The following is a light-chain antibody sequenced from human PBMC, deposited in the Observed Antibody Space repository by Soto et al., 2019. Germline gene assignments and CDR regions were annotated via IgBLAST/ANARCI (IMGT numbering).Light chain of an antibody. CDR2: VAS. CDR1: KGITNN. J-gene: IGKJ1*01. CDR3: QKYNSAPWT. Sequence: DIQMTQPPSPLSASVGAEVTSTCRPSKGITNNLAWYQQKAGEVPKLLIYVASTLQSGGPSRFSGSGSGTDFTLTISSLQPEDVATYYCQKYNSAPWTFGQGTKVEIK. V-gene: IGKV1-27*01.